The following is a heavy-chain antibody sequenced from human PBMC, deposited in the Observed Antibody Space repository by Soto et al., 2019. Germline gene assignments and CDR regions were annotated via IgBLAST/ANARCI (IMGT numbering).Heavy chain of an antibody. CDR3: ARGKRGSSNWFDP. CDR1: GCSISSYY. CDR2: IYYSGST. D-gene: IGHD3-16*01. J-gene: IGHJ5*02. Sequence: SETLSLTCTVSGCSISSYYWSWIRQPPGKGLEWIGYIYYSGSTNYNPSLKSRVTISVDTSKNQFSLKLSSVTAADTAVYYCARGKRGSSNWFDPWGQGTLVTVSS. V-gene: IGHV4-59*01.